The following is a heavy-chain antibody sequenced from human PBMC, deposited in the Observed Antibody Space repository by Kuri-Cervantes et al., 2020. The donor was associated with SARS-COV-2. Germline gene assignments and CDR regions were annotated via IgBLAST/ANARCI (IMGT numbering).Heavy chain of an antibody. CDR1: GGSISSGGYY. V-gene: IGHV4-31*01. CDR2: IYYSGST. CDR3: ARTYYYDSSGLPDAFDI. J-gene: IGHJ3*02. Sequence: SCTVSGGSISSGGYYWSWIRQHPGKGLEWIGYIYYSGSTYYNPSLKSLVTISVDTSKNQFSLKLSSVTAADTAVYYCARTYYYDSSGLPDAFDIWGQGTMVTVSS. D-gene: IGHD3-22*01.